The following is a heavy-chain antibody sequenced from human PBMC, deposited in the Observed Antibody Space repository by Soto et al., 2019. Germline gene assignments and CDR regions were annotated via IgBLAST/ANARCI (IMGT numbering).Heavy chain of an antibody. CDR1: GYCFTSYD. J-gene: IGHJ3*02. V-gene: IGHV1-8*01. Sequence: QVQMVQSAAEVKKPGASVKVSCRASGYCFTSYDVNWVRQATGQGLEWMGWMNPNSGNTAFAEKFQGRVTMTRDTPISTAYMELSGLTSEDTAVYYCARYPYTSYCSDGSCSYDAFDIWGQGTVVTVSS. CDR3: ARYPYTSYCSDGSCSYDAFDI. D-gene: IGHD2-15*01. CDR2: MNPNSGNT.